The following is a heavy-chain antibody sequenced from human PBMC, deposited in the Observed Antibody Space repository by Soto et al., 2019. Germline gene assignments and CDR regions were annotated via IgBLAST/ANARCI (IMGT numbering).Heavy chain of an antibody. CDR2: ISYDGSNK. J-gene: IGHJ4*02. V-gene: IGHV3-30*03. D-gene: IGHD2-2*01. Sequence: PGVSLRLSCSASGFIFRSYWMSWLRQAPGKGLEWVAVISYDGSNKYYADSVKGRFTISRDNSKNTLYLQMNSLRAEDTAVYYCARGVERAAPVDYWGQGT. CDR1: GFIFRSYW. CDR3: ARGVERAAPVDY.